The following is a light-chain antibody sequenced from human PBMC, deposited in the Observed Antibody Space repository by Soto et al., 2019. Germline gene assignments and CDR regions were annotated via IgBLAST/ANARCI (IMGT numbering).Light chain of an antibody. CDR2: GAS. J-gene: IGKJ5*01. CDR1: QSLSSSF. V-gene: IGKV3-20*01. Sequence: EIVLTQSPGTLSLSPWERAALSCRASQSLSSSFLAWYQQKPGQAPRLLIYGASSRATGIPDRFSGSGSGTEFTLTISSLQSEDFAVYYCQQYNNWPPITFGQGTRLEIK. CDR3: QQYNNWPPIT.